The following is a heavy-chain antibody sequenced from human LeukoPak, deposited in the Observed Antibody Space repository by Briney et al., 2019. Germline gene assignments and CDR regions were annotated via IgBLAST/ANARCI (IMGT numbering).Heavy chain of an antibody. V-gene: IGHV3-30*18. J-gene: IGHJ4*02. CDR3: AKQVGRGANYFEA. Sequence: PGGSLRLSCAASGFTFSSYGMHWVRQAPGKGLEWVAVISNDGSTKYYAESVKGRFTISRDNSKNTLYLQMDSLTTEDTAVYYCAKQVGRGANYFEAWGQGTLVTVSS. CDR2: ISNDGSTK. D-gene: IGHD4/OR15-4a*01. CDR1: GFTFSSYG.